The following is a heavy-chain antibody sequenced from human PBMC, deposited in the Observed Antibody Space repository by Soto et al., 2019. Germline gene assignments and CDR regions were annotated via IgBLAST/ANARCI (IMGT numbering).Heavy chain of an antibody. Sequence: SVKVSCKASGGTFSCYAISWVRQAPGQGLEWMGGIIPIFGTANYAQKFQGGVTITADESTSTAYMELSSLRSEDTAVYYCARVGAEYYDSSGYYPRQWDYWGQGTLVTV. CDR2: IIPIFGTA. D-gene: IGHD3-22*01. CDR1: GGTFSCYA. J-gene: IGHJ4*02. CDR3: ARVGAEYYDSSGYYPRQWDY. V-gene: IGHV1-69*13.